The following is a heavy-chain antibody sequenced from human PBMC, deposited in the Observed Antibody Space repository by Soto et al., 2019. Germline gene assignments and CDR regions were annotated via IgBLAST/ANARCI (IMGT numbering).Heavy chain of an antibody. CDR3: ARLGGYSFGSTIDC. CDR1: GYGFSDYW. Sequence: GESLKISCKGSGYGFSDYWIGWVRQMSGKGLEWMGIINPGDPNIRYSPSFQGQVTISADKSISTAYLQWSSLKASDTAIYYCARLGGYSFGSTIDCWGQGTLVTVSS. D-gene: IGHD5-18*01. CDR2: INPGDPNI. V-gene: IGHV5-51*01. J-gene: IGHJ4*02.